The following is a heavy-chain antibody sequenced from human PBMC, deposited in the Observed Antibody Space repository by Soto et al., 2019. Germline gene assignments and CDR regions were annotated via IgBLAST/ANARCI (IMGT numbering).Heavy chain of an antibody. Sequence: PGESLKISCKGSGYSFTSYWIGWVRQMPGKGLEWMGIIYPGDSDTRYSPSFQGQVTISADKSISTAYLQWSSLKASDTAMYYCARRAYDILTGYYNFSYYYYYMDVWGKGTTVTVSS. D-gene: IGHD3-9*01. CDR1: GYSFTSYW. CDR3: ARRAYDILTGYYNFSYYYYYMDV. V-gene: IGHV5-51*01. CDR2: IYPGDSDT. J-gene: IGHJ6*03.